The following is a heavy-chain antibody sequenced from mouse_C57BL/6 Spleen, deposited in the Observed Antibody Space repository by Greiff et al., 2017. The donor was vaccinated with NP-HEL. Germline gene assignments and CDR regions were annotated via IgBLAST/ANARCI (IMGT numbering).Heavy chain of an antibody. CDR1: GYTFTSYW. CDR3: ALYDYYAMDY. Sequence: QVQLQQPGAELVRPGSSVKLSCKASGYTFTSYWMDWVKQRPGQGLEWIGNIYPSDSETHYNQKFKDKATLTVDKSSSTAYMQLSSLTSEDSAVYYCALYDYYAMDYWGQGTSVTVSS. V-gene: IGHV1-61*01. D-gene: IGHD2-3*01. J-gene: IGHJ4*01. CDR2: IYPSDSET.